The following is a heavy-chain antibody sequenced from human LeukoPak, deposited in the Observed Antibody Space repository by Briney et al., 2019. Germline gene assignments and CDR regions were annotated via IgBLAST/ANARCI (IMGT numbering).Heavy chain of an antibody. V-gene: IGHV4-4*09. CDR2: IYTSGST. CDR3: ARAWRNRSGFDY. CDR1: GGSISSYY. Sequence: SETLSLTCTVSGGSISSYYWSWIRQPPGKGLEWIGYIYTSGSTNYNPSLKSRVTISVDTSKNQFSLKLSSVTAADTAVYYRARAWRNRSGFDYWGQGTLVTVSS. D-gene: IGHD1-1*01. J-gene: IGHJ4*02.